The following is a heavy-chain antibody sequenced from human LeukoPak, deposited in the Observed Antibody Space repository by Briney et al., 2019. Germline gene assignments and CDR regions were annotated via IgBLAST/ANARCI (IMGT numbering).Heavy chain of an antibody. V-gene: IGHV4-59*01. D-gene: IGHD6-13*01. CDR1: GGSIGSYY. J-gene: IGHJ5*02. Sequence: SETLSLTCTVSGGSIGSYYWSWVRQPPGKGLEWIGYIQDSVTSYTDNPSLQSRVTISVDTSKSQFSLTVTSVTAADTAVYYCVRSPQLDPWGQGILVTVSS. CDR3: VRSPQLDP. CDR2: IQDSVTSY.